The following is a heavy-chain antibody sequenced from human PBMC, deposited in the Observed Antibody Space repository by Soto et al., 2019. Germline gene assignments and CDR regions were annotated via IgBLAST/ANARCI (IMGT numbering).Heavy chain of an antibody. V-gene: IGHV3-23*01. CDR1: GFTFSNYA. CDR3: EKDRVYSSGLHDY. CDR2: ISGSGGNT. D-gene: IGHD6-19*01. J-gene: IGHJ4*02. Sequence: EVQLLESGGGLVQPGGSLRLSCAASGFTFSNYAMSWVRQAPGKGLEWVSGISGSGGNTYYADSVKGRFTISRDNSKNTLFLQMNSLRAEDTALYYCEKDRVYSSGLHDYWGPGTLVTVSS.